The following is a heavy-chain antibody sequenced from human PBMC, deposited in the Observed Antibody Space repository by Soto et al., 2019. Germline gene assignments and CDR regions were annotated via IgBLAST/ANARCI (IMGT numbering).Heavy chain of an antibody. Sequence: QVQLQQWGAGLLKPSDTLSLTCAVYGGSFSYYYWTWVRQPPGKGLEWIGEINHNGSASYNPSLKSRLTMSRDTSNNQFSLRLSSVTAADTAVYYCASQGYCRDLRCYRSTGFWSFDLWGRGTLVTVSS. D-gene: IGHD2-15*01. CDR3: ASQGYCRDLRCYRSTGFWSFDL. CDR1: GGSFSYYY. J-gene: IGHJ2*01. CDR2: INHNGSA. V-gene: IGHV4-34*01.